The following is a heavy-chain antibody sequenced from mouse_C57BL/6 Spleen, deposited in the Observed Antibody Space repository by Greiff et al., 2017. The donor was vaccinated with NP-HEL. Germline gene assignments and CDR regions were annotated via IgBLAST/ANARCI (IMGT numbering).Heavy chain of an antibody. D-gene: IGHD1-1*01. J-gene: IGHJ1*03. CDR3: ARNHYYGSSYDWYFDV. V-gene: IGHV2-2*01. CDR1: GFSLTSYG. Sequence: QVQLQQSGPGLVQPSQSLSITCTVSGFSLTSYGVHWVRQSPGKGLEWLGVIWSGGSTDYNAAFISRLSISKDNSKSQVFFKMNSLQADDTAIYYCARNHYYGSSYDWYFDVWGTGTTVTVSS. CDR2: IWSGGST.